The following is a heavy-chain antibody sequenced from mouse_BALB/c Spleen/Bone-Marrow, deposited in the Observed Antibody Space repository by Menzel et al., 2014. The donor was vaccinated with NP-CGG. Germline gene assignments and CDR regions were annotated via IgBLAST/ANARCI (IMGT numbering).Heavy chain of an antibody. CDR2: ISSGGST. Sequence: EVKLVESGGGLVKPGGSLKLSCAASGFTFSSYAMSWVRQTPEKRLEWVASISSGGSTYYPDSVKGRFTISRDNARNILYLQMSSLRSEDTAIYYCARWYYGSGFAYWGQGTLVTVSA. J-gene: IGHJ3*01. D-gene: IGHD1-1*01. CDR3: ARWYYGSGFAY. CDR1: GFTFSSYA. V-gene: IGHV5-6-5*01.